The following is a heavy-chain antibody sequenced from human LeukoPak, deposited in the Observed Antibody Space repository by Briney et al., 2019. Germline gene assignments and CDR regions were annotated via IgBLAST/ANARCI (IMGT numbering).Heavy chain of an antibody. CDR3: AKAPPRESSGWYYFDY. D-gene: IGHD6-19*01. CDR2: IRYDGSNK. Sequence: GGSLRLSCAASGFTFSSYGMHWVRQAPGKGLEWVAFIRYDGSNKYYADSVKGRFTISRDNSKNTLYLQMNSLRAEDTAVYYCAKAPPRESSGWYYFDYWGQGTLVTVSS. CDR1: GFTFSSYG. J-gene: IGHJ4*02. V-gene: IGHV3-30*02.